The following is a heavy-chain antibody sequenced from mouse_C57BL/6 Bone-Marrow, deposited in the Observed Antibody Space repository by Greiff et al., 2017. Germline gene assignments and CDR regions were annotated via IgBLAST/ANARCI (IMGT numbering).Heavy chain of an antibody. CDR1: GFTFSDYG. D-gene: IGHD2-3*01. Sequence: EVQLVESGGGLVQPGGSLKLSCAASGFTFSDYGMAWVRQAPRKGPEWVAFISNLAYSIYYADTVTGRFTISRENAKNTLYLEMSSLRSEDTAMYYCARRGDGYYRYAMDYWGQGTSVTVSS. J-gene: IGHJ4*01. V-gene: IGHV5-15*01. CDR2: ISNLAYSI. CDR3: ARRGDGYYRYAMDY.